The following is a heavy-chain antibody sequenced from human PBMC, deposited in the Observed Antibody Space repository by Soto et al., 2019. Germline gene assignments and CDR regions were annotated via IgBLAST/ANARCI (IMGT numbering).Heavy chain of an antibody. Sequence: GGSLRLSCASSGFNFSDYYMSWIRQAPGKGLEWVSAISGSGGSTYYADSVKGRFTISRDNSKNTLYLQMNSLRAEDTAVYYCAKHRVPSPYYFDYWGQGTLVTVSS. D-gene: IGHD3-10*01. CDR3: AKHRVPSPYYFDY. CDR2: ISGSGGST. CDR1: GFNFSDYY. V-gene: IGHV3-23*01. J-gene: IGHJ4*02.